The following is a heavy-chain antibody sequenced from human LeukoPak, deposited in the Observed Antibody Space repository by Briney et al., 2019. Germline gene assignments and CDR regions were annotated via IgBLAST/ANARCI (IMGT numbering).Heavy chain of an antibody. J-gene: IGHJ4*02. Sequence: PSETLSLTCTVSGGSMNSYYWSWLRQPPGEGPEWIGYTTYSGGTNYNPSLKSRVTISVDTSKNHFSLKLSSVTAADTAVYYCARGAGWWSHWGRGTLVTVSS. V-gene: IGHV4-59*01. D-gene: IGHD6-19*01. CDR3: ARGAGWWSH. CDR2: TTYSGGT. CDR1: GGSMNSYY.